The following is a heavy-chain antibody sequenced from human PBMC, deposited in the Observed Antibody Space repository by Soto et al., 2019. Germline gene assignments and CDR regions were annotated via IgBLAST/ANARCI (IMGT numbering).Heavy chain of an antibody. CDR1: GYTFTSYG. D-gene: IGHD4-4*01. J-gene: IGHJ5*02. CDR2: ISAYNGNT. CDR3: ASARGVYSNYGGLDP. V-gene: IGHV1-18*01. Sequence: QVQLVQSGAEVKKPGASVKVSCKASGYTFTSYGISWVRQAPGQGLEWMGWISAYNGNTNYAQKLQGSVTMTTDTSRSTAYMELRSLRSDDTAVYYCASARGVYSNYGGLDPWGQGTLVTVSS.